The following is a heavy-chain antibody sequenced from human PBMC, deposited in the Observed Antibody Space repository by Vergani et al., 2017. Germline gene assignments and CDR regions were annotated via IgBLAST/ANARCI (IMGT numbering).Heavy chain of an antibody. D-gene: IGHD6-13*01. J-gene: IGHJ2*01. CDR1: GFTFIMHA. Sequence: VQILQSGGGVVQPGGSLRLSCAASGFTFIMHAMSWVRQAPGKGLEWVSGINWNSDSIAYADSVKGRFTISRDNAKNSLYLQMNSLRAEDTALYYCVKDIAASGNYWYFDLWGRGTLVTVSS. CDR2: INWNSDSI. CDR3: VKDIAASGNYWYFDL. V-gene: IGHV3-9*01.